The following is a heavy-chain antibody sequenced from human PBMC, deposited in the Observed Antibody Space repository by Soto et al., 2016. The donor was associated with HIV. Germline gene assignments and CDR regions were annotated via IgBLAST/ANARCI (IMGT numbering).Heavy chain of an antibody. CDR1: GGSFSGYY. CDR2: INHSGST. CDR3: AYFLRIYFGSGXPQSYFQH. Sequence: QVQLQQWGAGLLKPSETLSLTCAVYGGSFSGYYWSWIRQPPGKGLEWIGEINHSGSTNYNPSLKSRVTISVDTSKNQFSLKLNSVTAADTAVYYCAYFLRIYFGSGXPQSYFQHWGQGTLVHRLL. V-gene: IGHV4-34*01. D-gene: IGHD3-10*01. J-gene: IGHJ1*01.